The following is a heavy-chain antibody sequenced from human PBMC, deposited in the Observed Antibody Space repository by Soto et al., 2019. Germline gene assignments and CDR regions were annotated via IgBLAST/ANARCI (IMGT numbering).Heavy chain of an antibody. D-gene: IGHD5-12*01. V-gene: IGHV4-59*01. Sequence: PSETLSLTCTVSGGSISSYYWSWIRQPPGKGLEWIGYIYYSGSTNYNPSLKSRVTISVDTSKNQFSLKLSSVTAADTAVYYCARDRGVSGYSGYEPHYYYYGMDVWGQGTTVTGS. J-gene: IGHJ6*02. CDR1: GGSISSYY. CDR2: IYYSGST. CDR3: ARDRGVSGYSGYEPHYYYYGMDV.